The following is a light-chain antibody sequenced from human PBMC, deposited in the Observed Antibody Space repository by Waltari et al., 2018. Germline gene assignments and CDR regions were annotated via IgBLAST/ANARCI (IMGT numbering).Light chain of an antibody. V-gene: IGLV3-1*01. CDR1: NLGDKY. J-gene: IGLJ3*02. Sequence: SYELTQPPSVSVSPGQTASITCSGDNLGDKYACWYQQNPGQSPVLVIYQDSKRPSGIPERFSGSNSGNTATLTISGTQAMDEADYYCQAWDSSTGGVFGGGTKLTVL. CDR2: QDS. CDR3: QAWDSSTGGV.